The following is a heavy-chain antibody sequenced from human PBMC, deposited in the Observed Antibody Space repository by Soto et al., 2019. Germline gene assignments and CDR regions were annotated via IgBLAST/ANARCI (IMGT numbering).Heavy chain of an antibody. V-gene: IGHV1-3*01. CDR2: INPANGNT. D-gene: IGHD1-26*01. Sequence: QVQLVQSGAELKKSGASVNISCQASGFTFSDTLINWVRQGPGQRLEWMGWINPANGNTRYSESFQGRVTISSLSSASTAYVALSDLTSEDTAVYYCARDIVSVGPRANEAFDVWGQGTMITVSS. CDR3: ARDIVSVGPRANEAFDV. CDR1: GFTFSDTL. J-gene: IGHJ3*01.